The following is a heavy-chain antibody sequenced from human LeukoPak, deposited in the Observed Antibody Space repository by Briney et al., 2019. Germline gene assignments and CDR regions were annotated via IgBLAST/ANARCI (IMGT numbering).Heavy chain of an antibody. CDR1: GFTFSSYW. D-gene: IGHD3-16*01. CDR2: INSDGSST. CDR3: ARRLGVGPGDY. Sequence: GGSLRLSCAASGFTFSSYWMYWVRHAPGMGLVWLSRINSDGSSTVYADSVKGRFTISRDNAKNMLYLQMNSLRDDDTAVYYCARRLGVGPGDYWGQGTLVTVSS. J-gene: IGHJ4*02. V-gene: IGHV3-74*01.